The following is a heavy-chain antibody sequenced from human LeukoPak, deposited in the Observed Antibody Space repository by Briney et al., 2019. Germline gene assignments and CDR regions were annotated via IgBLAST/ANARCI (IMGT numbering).Heavy chain of an antibody. D-gene: IGHD1-26*01. V-gene: IGHV1-69*13. CDR3: ASTRGGILLR. CDR1: GGTFSSYA. Sequence: ASVKVSCKASGGTFSSYAISWVRQAPGQGLEWMGGIIPIFGTANYAQKFQGRVTITADESTSTAYMELSSLRFEDTAVYYCASTRGGILLRWGQGTLVTVSS. J-gene: IGHJ4*02. CDR2: IIPIFGTA.